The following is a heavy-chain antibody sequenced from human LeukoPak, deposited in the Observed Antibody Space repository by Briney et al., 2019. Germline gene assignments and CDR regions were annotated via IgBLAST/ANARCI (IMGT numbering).Heavy chain of an antibody. CDR2: IIPIFGTA. J-gene: IGHJ4*02. CDR3: ARELAYCGGDCYSGYLFDY. Sequence: GASVKVSCKASGGTFSSYAISWVRQAPGQGLEWMGGIIPIFGTANYAQKFQGRVTITTDESTSTAYMELSSLRSEDMAVYYCARELAYCGGDCYSGYLFDYWGQGTLVTVSS. V-gene: IGHV1-69*05. D-gene: IGHD2-21*02. CDR1: GGTFSSYA.